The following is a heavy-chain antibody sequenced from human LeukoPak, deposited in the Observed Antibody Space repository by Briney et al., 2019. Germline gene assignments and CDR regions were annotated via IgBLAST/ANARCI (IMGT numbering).Heavy chain of an antibody. CDR3: ATQADYCSSTSCYNHYYYYMDV. V-gene: IGHV4-4*09. Sequence: SETLSLTCTVSGGSISSYYWSWIRQPPGKGLEWIGYIYTSGSTNYNPSLKSRVTISVDTSKNQFSLKLSSVTAADTAVYYCATQADYCSSTSCYNHYYYYMDVWGKGTTVTVSS. D-gene: IGHD2-2*02. CDR1: GGSISSYY. CDR2: IYTSGST. J-gene: IGHJ6*03.